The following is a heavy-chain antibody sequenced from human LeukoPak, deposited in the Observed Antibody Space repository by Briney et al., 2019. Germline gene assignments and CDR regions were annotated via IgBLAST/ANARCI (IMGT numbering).Heavy chain of an antibody. Sequence: GGSLRLSCAASGFTFSSYAMSWVRQAPGKGLEWVSAFSGSGDTTYYADSVKGRFTVSRDNSKNTLYLQMNSLRAEDTAVYYCAKEGKLLWFGELSSYWYFDLWGRGTLVTVSS. CDR3: AKEGKLLWFGELSSYWYFDL. D-gene: IGHD3-10*01. J-gene: IGHJ2*01. CDR1: GFTFSSYA. V-gene: IGHV3-23*01. CDR2: FSGSGDTT.